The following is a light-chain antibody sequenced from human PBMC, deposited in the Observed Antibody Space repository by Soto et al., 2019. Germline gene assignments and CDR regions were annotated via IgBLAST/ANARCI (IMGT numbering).Light chain of an antibody. V-gene: IGKV1-17*01. J-gene: IGKJ4*01. CDR2: GAS. CDR1: QDISDD. CDR3: QQYNSYPLT. Sequence: IQMTQSPSSLSASVGDRVTITCRASQDISDDVGWYQQTPGKAPKLLISGASRLQSGVPSRFSGSGSGAAFTLTITSLRPDDFATYYCQQYNSYPLTFGGGTKVDI.